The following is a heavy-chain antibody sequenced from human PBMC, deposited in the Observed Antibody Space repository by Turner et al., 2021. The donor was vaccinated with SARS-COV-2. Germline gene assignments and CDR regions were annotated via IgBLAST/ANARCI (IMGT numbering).Heavy chain of an antibody. J-gene: IGHJ4*02. CDR1: GFTFRTYA. V-gene: IGHV3-33*01. CDR3: ARDDHGGSLSAFDS. Sequence: QVQLVESGGGVVQPGRSLRLSCAASGFTFRTYAMHWVRQAPGKGLEWVAGRWYDGSYKYYADSAKGRFTISRDYSKNTLYLQMNSLRAEDTAVYYCARDDHGGSLSAFDSWGQGTLVTVSS. CDR2: RWYDGSYK. D-gene: IGHD2-15*01.